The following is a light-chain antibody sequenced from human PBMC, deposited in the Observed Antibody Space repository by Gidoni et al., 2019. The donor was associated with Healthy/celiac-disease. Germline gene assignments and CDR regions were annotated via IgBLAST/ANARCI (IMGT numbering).Light chain of an antibody. Sequence: DIQMTQSPSTLSAYVGDRVTITCRASQTITTWLAWYQQKPGKAPNLLIYKASSLESGVPSRFSGSGSGTEFTLTISSLQPDDFTTFYCLQYNSLPITFXXXTRLEIK. CDR3: LQYNSLPIT. CDR1: QTITTW. V-gene: IGKV1-5*03. J-gene: IGKJ5*01. CDR2: KAS.